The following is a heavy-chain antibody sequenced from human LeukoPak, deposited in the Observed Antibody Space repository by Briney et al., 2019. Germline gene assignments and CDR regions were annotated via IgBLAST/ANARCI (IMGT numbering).Heavy chain of an antibody. V-gene: IGHV3-66*01. CDR3: ARSGYSSALRAFDI. J-gene: IGHJ3*02. CDR1: GFTVSSNY. CDR2: IYSGGST. Sequence: GGSLRLSCAASGFTVSSNYMSWVRQAPGKGLEWVSVIYSGGSTYYADSVKGRFTISRDNAKNSLYLQMNSLRAEDTAVYYCARSGYSSALRAFDIWGQGTMVTVSS. D-gene: IGHD6-19*01.